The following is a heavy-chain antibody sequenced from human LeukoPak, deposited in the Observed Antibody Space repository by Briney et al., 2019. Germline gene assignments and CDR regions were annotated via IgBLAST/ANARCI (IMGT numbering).Heavy chain of an antibody. V-gene: IGHV3-30*02. CDR2: IRYDGSNK. Sequence: GGSLRLSCAASGFSFSDYGMHWVRQAPGKGLEWVAFIRYDGSNKYYADSVKGRFTISRDNSKNTVYLQMNSLRAEDTAVYYCARDQPFDYWGQGTLVTVSS. CDR1: GFSFSDYG. CDR3: ARDQPFDY. J-gene: IGHJ4*02.